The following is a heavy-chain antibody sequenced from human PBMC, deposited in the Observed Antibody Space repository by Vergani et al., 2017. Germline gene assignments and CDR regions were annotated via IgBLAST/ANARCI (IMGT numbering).Heavy chain of an antibody. CDR3: ARGLGVGATTQEVFSYYYYMDV. J-gene: IGHJ6*03. D-gene: IGHD1-26*01. CDR1: GGTFSSYA. Sequence: QVQLVQSGAEVKKPGASVKVSCKASGGTFSSYAISWVRQAPGQGLEWMGRIIPIFGTANYAQKFQGRVTITAYESTSPAYIGLSSLRSEDPAVYYCARGLGVGATTQEVFSYYYYMDVWGKGTTVTVSS. CDR2: IIPIFGTA. V-gene: IGHV1-69*18.